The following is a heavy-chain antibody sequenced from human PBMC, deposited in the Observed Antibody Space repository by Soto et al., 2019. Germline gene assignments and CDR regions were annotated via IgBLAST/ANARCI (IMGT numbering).Heavy chain of an antibody. V-gene: IGHV3-7*01. CDR1: GFTFSSYW. J-gene: IGHJ4*02. D-gene: IGHD4-17*01. CDR3: ARDLGETTVTTFDY. Sequence: PGGSLRLSCAASGFTFSSYWMSWVRQAPGKGLEWVANIKQDGSEKYYVDSVKGRFTISRDNAKNSLYLQMNSLRAEDTAVYYCARDLGETTVTTFDYWGQGTLVTVSS. CDR2: IKQDGSEK.